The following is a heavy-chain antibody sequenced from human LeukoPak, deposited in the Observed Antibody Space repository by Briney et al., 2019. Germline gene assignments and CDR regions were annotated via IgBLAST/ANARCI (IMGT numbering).Heavy chain of an antibody. CDR1: GFTFSSYW. D-gene: IGHD5-24*01. CDR3: ARGRWLQFRYYFDY. V-gene: IGHV3-7*01. Sequence: GGSLRLSCAASGFTFSSYWMSWVRRAPGKGLEWVANIKQDGSEKYYVDSVKGRFTISRDNAKNSLYLQMNSLRAEDTAVYYCARGRWLQFRYYFDYWGQGTLVTVSS. J-gene: IGHJ4*02. CDR2: IKQDGSEK.